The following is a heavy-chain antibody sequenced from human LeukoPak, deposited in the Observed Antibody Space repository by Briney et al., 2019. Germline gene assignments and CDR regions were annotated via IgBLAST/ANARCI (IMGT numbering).Heavy chain of an antibody. CDR3: AREAYRGSYSPYYFDY. J-gene: IGHJ4*02. V-gene: IGHV4-61*02. CDR1: GDSISSGSYY. D-gene: IGHD1-26*01. CDR2: IHTSGRT. Sequence: PSETLSLTCTVSGDSISSGSYYWSWIRQPAGKGLEWIGRIHTSGRTNYNPSLKSRVTISVDTSKNQFSLKLSSVTAADTAVYYCAREAYRGSYSPYYFDYWGQGSLVTVSS.